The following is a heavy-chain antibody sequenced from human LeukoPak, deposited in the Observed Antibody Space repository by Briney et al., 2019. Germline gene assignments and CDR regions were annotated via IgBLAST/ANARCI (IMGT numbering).Heavy chain of an antibody. CDR3: ARDRCSGGSCYYYGMDV. V-gene: IGHV3-48*01. CDR1: GFTFSSYS. Sequence: PGGSLRLSCAASGFTFSSYSMNWVRQAPGKGLEWVSYISSSSSTIYYADSVKGRFTISRDNAKNSLYLQTNSLRAEDTAVYYCARDRCSGGSCYYYGMDVWGQGTTVTVSS. D-gene: IGHD2-15*01. CDR2: ISSSSSTI. J-gene: IGHJ6*02.